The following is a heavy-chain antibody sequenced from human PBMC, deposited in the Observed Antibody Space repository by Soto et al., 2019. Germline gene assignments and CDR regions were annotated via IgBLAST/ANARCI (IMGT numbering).Heavy chain of an antibody. CDR2: INHSGST. D-gene: IGHD2-2*01. J-gene: IGHJ5*02. Sequence: SETLSLTCAVYGGSFSGYYWSWIRQPPGKGLEWIGEINHSGSTNCNPSLKSRVTISVDTSKNQFSLKLSSVTAADTAVYYCARLIGYCSSTSCNNWFDPWGQGTLVTVSS. V-gene: IGHV4-34*01. CDR3: ARLIGYCSSTSCNNWFDP. CDR1: GGSFSGYY.